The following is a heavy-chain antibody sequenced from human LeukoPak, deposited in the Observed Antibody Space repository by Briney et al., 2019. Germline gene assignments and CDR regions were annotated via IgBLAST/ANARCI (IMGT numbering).Heavy chain of an antibody. CDR3: ARDSGQGGSYFDFDY. Sequence: KPGASVKVSCKASGYTFTSYGISWVRQAPGQGLEWMGWINPNSGGTNYAQKFQGWVTMTRDTSISTAYMELSRLRSDDTAVYYCARDSGQGGSYFDFDYWGQGTLVTVSS. J-gene: IGHJ4*02. V-gene: IGHV1-2*04. CDR1: GYTFTSYG. CDR2: INPNSGGT. D-gene: IGHD1-26*01.